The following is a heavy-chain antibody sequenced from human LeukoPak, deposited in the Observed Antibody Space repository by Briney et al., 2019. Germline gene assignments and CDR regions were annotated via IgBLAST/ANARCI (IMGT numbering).Heavy chain of an antibody. CDR2: ISENGDNT. V-gene: IGHV3-23*01. J-gene: IGHJ4*02. D-gene: IGHD4/OR15-4a*01. CDR3: AQGLYYFDY. Sequence: PGGSLRLSCAASGFRFSHYGMSWVRLAPGKGLEWVSGISENGDNTYYADSVKGRFTISRDNSRDTLYLQMNSLRGEDTAVYYCAQGLYYFDYWGQGTLVTVSS. CDR1: GFRFSHYG.